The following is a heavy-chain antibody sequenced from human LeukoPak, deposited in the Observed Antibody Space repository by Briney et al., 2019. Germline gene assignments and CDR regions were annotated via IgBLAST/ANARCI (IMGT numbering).Heavy chain of an antibody. CDR2: IYYSGST. Sequence: PSETLSLTCTVSGGSTSSYYWSWIRQPPGKGLDWIGYIYYSGSTNYNPSLKSRVTISVDTSKNQFSLKLSSVTAADTAVYYCARRDSSSCIDYWRQGTLVTVSP. V-gene: IGHV4-59*08. J-gene: IGHJ4*02. CDR3: ARRDSSSCIDY. D-gene: IGHD6-13*01. CDR1: GGSTSSYY.